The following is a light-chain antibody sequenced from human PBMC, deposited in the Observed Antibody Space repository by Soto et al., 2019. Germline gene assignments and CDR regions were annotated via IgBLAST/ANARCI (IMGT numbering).Light chain of an antibody. J-gene: IGKJ5*01. V-gene: IGKV1-13*02. CDR1: QGISSA. Sequence: AIQLTQSPSSLSASVGDRVTITCRASQGISSALAWYQQKPGKAPKLLIYDASSLESGVPSRFSGSGSGKDFPLTISSLQPEDFATYYCQQFNSYPITFGQGTRLEIK. CDR3: QQFNSYPIT. CDR2: DAS.